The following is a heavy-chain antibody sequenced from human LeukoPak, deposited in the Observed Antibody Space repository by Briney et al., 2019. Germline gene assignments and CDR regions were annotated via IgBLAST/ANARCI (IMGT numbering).Heavy chain of an antibody. D-gene: IGHD6-13*01. CDR3: ARGSEQQLVPDAFDI. CDR1: GDSISSGGYS. Sequence: SQTLSLTCAVSGDSISSGGYSWSWIRQPPGKGLEWIGYIYHSGSTYYNPSLKSRVTISVDRSKNQLSLKLSSVTAADTAVYYCARGSEQQLVPDAFDIWGQGTMVTVSS. CDR2: IYHSGST. V-gene: IGHV4-30-2*01. J-gene: IGHJ3*02.